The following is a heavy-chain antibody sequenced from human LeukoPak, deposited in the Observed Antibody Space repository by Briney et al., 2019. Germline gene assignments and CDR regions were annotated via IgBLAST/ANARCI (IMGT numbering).Heavy chain of an antibody. CDR2: IIPIFGTA. CDR3: AGIVAAAGKRETIDY. Sequence: GASVKVSCKASGGTFSSYAISWVRQAPGQGLEWMGGIIPIFGTANYAQKFQGRVTITADESTSTAYMELSSLRSEDTALYYCAGIVAAAGKRETIDYWGQGTLVTVSS. D-gene: IGHD6-13*01. V-gene: IGHV1-69*13. CDR1: GGTFSSYA. J-gene: IGHJ4*02.